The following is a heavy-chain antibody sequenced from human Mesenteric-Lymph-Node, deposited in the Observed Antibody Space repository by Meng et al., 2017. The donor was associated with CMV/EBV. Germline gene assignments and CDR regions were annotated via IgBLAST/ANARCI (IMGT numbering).Heavy chain of an antibody. CDR3: ARVPPSSVGSGSYRWFAP. V-gene: IGHV4-59*01. J-gene: IGHJ5*02. D-gene: IGHD3-10*01. Sequence: GSRSSKNWIWLRRPPEEGLEWVGYKYCREITNYKLSLESRVTVSVDTSKNRFSLKLTSVTAADTAVYYCARVPPSSVGSGSYRWFAPWGQGTLVTVS. CDR2: KYCREIT. CDR1: GSRSSKN.